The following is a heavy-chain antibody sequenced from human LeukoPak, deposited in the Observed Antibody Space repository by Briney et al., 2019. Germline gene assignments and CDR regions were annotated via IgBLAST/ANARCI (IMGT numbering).Heavy chain of an antibody. CDR1: GFTFRSYS. CDR2: IDPSSTYI. V-gene: IGHV3-21*01. CDR3: ARGLAARPPDY. Sequence: PGGSLRLSCAASGFTFRSYSMNWVRQAPGKGLEWVSAIDPSSTYIYYADSVKGRFTISRDNAKNTLYLQMNSLRAEDTAVYYCARGLAARPPDYWGQGTLVTVSS. J-gene: IGHJ4*02. D-gene: IGHD6-6*01.